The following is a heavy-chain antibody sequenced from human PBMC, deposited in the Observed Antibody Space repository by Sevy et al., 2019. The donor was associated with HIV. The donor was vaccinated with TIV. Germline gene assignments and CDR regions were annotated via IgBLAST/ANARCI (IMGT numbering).Heavy chain of an antibody. D-gene: IGHD3-22*01. CDR1: GFTFNTHV. CDR3: AKVLNPALESMMEVTVRSLKGFDV. CDR2: ISGFGNT. V-gene: IGHV3-23*01. J-gene: IGHJ3*01. Sequence: GGSLRLSCAASGFTFNTHVMNWVRQAPGKGLEWVSSISGFGNTYYVDSVRGRFTISRDNAKNTLYLQMTSLRADDTAVYYCAKVLNPALESMMEVTVRSLKGFDVWGQGTMVTVSS.